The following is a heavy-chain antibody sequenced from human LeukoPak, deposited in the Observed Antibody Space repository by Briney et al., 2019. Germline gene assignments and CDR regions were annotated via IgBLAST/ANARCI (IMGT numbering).Heavy chain of an antibody. D-gene: IGHD3-16*01. J-gene: IGHJ4*02. CDR3: ARASWVSSTDAVR. CDR1: GLSFRTFA. V-gene: IGHV3-23*01. Sequence: PGGSLRLSCAASGLSFRTFAMSWVRQGPARGLEWVSSIRGNGGTFYADSVKGRFTLYSDSSRNTVYLQLNNLRVEDTAIYYCARASWVSSTDAVRWGQGTLVTVSS. CDR2: IRGNGGT.